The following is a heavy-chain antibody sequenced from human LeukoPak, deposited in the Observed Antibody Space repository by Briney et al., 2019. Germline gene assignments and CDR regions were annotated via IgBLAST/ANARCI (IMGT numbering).Heavy chain of an antibody. V-gene: IGHV4-34*01. Sequence: SETLSLTCDVYGGSFSGYYWSWIRQPPGKGLEWIGEINHRGSTNYNPSLKSRVTISVDTSKNQFSLKLTSVTAADAAVYYCARGGIVVATDYWGQGTLVTASS. CDR3: ARGGIVVATDY. CDR2: INHRGST. J-gene: IGHJ4*02. D-gene: IGHD6-19*01. CDR1: GGSFSGYY.